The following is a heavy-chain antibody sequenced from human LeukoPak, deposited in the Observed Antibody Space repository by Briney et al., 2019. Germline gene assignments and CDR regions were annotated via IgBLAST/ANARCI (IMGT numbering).Heavy chain of an antibody. D-gene: IGHD1-14*01. V-gene: IGHV3-53*01. J-gene: IGHJ1*01. Sequence: PGGSLRLSCAASGFTVSSNYMSWVRQAPGKGLEWVSVIYSGGSTYYADSVKGRFTISRDNSKNTLYLQMNSLRAEDAAVYYCARQKSRSNFQHWGQGTLVTVSS. CDR1: GFTVSSNY. CDR3: ARQKSRSNFQH. CDR2: IYSGGST.